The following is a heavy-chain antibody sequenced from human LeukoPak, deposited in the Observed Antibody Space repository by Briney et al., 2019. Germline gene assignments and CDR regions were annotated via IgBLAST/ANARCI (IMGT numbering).Heavy chain of an antibody. Sequence: ASVKVSCKASGYTFNDHFIHWVRQAPGQRPERVGWMDPKSGGTRFAPNFQGRVTLTRDTSVSAAYMELSSLTSDDTAVYYCVRAGAFYDILGVWGPGTTVAVSS. J-gene: IGHJ6*02. CDR2: MDPKSGGT. D-gene: IGHD3-9*01. CDR3: VRAGAFYDILGV. CDR1: GYTFNDHF. V-gene: IGHV1-2*02.